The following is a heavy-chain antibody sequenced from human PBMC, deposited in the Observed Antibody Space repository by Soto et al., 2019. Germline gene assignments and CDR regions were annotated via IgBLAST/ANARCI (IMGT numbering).Heavy chain of an antibody. J-gene: IGHJ4*02. CDR2: ISYDGSNK. CDR1: GFTFSSYG. Sequence: QVQLVESGGGVVQPGRSLRLSCAASGFTFSSYGMHWVRQAPGKGLEWVAVISYDGSNKYYVDTVKGRFTISSDNSKNTLYLQMNSRRAEDTAVYYCAKEEQGTFDYWGQGTLVTVSS. V-gene: IGHV3-30*18. D-gene: IGHD1-1*01. CDR3: AKEEQGTFDY.